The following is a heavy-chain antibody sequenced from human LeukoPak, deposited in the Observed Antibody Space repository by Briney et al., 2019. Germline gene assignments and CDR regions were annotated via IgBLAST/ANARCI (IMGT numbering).Heavy chain of an antibody. CDR1: GFTFSSYG. D-gene: IGHD2-2*01. V-gene: IGHV3-30*02. CDR3: AKGVVGYCSSTSCKFHRHIIPDAFDI. J-gene: IGHJ3*02. Sequence: GRSLRLSCAASGFTFSSYGMHWVRQAPGKGLEWVAFIRYDGSNKYYADSVKGRFTISRDNSENTLYLQMNSLRAEDTAVYYCAKGVVGYCSSTSCKFHRHIIPDAFDIWGQGTMVTVSS. CDR2: IRYDGSNK.